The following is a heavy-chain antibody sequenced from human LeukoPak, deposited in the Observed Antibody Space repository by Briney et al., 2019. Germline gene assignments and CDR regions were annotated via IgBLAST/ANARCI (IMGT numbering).Heavy chain of an antibody. Sequence: GGSLRLSCAASGFTFSSYGMHWVRQAPGKGLEWVAVISYDGSNKYYADSVKGRFTISRDNSKDTLYLQMNSLRAEDTAVYYCAKARGITMIVVVPPGDYWGQGTLVTVSS. D-gene: IGHD3-22*01. CDR2: ISYDGSNK. CDR1: GFTFSSYG. V-gene: IGHV3-30*18. J-gene: IGHJ4*02. CDR3: AKARGITMIVVVPPGDY.